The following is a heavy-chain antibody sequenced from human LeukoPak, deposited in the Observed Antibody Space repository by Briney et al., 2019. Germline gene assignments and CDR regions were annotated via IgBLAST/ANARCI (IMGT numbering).Heavy chain of an antibody. V-gene: IGHV4-34*01. CDR1: GGSFSGYY. Sequence: SETLSLTCAVYGGSFSGYYWSWIRLPPGKGLEWIGEINHSGSTNYNPSLKSRVTISVDTSKNQFSLKLSSVTAADTAVYYCASSSGYYSDAFDIWGQGTMVTVSS. D-gene: IGHD3-22*01. J-gene: IGHJ3*02. CDR2: INHSGST. CDR3: ASSSGYYSDAFDI.